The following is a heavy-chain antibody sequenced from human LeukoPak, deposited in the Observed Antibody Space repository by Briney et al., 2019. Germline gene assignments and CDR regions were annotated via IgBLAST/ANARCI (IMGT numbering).Heavy chain of an antibody. Sequence: GGSLRLSCAASGVTFSTNSMNWVRQAPGKGLEWVSSISGSGGSTQYADSVQGRFAISRDNSKNTLYLQMNSLRVEDTAVYFCARDPNGDYIGTFDMWGRGTMVSVSS. CDR3: ARDPNGDYIGTFDM. J-gene: IGHJ3*02. CDR2: ISGSGGST. V-gene: IGHV3-23*01. CDR1: GVTFSTNS. D-gene: IGHD4-17*01.